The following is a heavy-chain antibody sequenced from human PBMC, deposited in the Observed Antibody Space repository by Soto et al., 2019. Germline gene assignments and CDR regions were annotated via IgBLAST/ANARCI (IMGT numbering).Heavy chain of an antibody. CDR1: GFTVSSHY. CDR3: ARDRGQWLENDAVDI. Sequence: EVQLVESGGGLVQPGGSLRLSCAASGFTVSSHYMSWVRQAPGKGLEWVSVIYSGGSTYYADSVKGRFTISRDNSKNTLYLHMNSLRAEDTAVYYCARDRGQWLENDAVDIWGQGTMVTVSS. V-gene: IGHV3-66*01. D-gene: IGHD6-19*01. CDR2: IYSGGST. J-gene: IGHJ3*02.